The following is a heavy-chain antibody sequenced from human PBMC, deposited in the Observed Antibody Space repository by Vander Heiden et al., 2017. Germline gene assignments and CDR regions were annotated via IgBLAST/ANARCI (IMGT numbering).Heavy chain of an antibody. CDR3: AKDAYYDSSGYYDY. CDR2: ISWNSGSI. V-gene: IGHV3-9*01. CDR1: GFTFDDYA. J-gene: IGHJ4*02. Sequence: EVQLVESGGGLVQPGRSLSLSCAASGFTFDDYAMHWVRQAPGKGLEWVSGISWNSGSIGYADSVKGRFTISRDNAKNSLYLQMNSLRAEDTALYYCAKDAYYDSSGYYDYWGQGTLVTVSS. D-gene: IGHD3-22*01.